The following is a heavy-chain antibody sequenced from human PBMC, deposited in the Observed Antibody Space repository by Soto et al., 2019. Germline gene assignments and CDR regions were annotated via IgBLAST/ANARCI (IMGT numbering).Heavy chain of an antibody. D-gene: IGHD3-10*01. Sequence: ASVKVSCKASGGTFSSYTISWVRQAPGQGLEWMGRIIPILGIANYAQKFQGRVTITADKSTSTAYMELSSLRSEDTAVYYCARDYDGTMVRGVYTPYYYYMDVWGKGTTVTVSS. J-gene: IGHJ6*03. CDR2: IIPILGIA. V-gene: IGHV1-69*04. CDR3: ARDYDGTMVRGVYTPYYYYMDV. CDR1: GGTFSSYT.